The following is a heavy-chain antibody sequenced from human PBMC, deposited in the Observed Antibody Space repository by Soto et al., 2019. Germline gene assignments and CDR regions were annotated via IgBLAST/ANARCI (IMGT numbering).Heavy chain of an antibody. D-gene: IGHD3-22*01. CDR1: GFSFSSYA. CDR3: AKAIGSGYYYVFDY. V-gene: IGHV3-23*01. J-gene: IGHJ4*02. CDR2: ISSSGGNT. Sequence: GASLRLSCAASGFSFSSYAMSWVRQAPGKGLEWVAEISSSGGNTYYADSVKGRFTISRDNSKNTLYLQMNSLRAADMAVYYCAKAIGSGYYYVFDYWGPGTLVTVSS.